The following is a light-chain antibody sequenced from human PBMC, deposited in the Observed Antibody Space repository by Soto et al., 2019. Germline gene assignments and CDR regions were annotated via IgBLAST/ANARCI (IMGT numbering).Light chain of an antibody. V-gene: IGLV7-46*01. J-gene: IGLJ3*02. CDR1: AGAVTSDHY. Sequence: QAVVTQEPSLTVSPGGTVTLTCGSSAGAVTSDHYPNWFQHKPGQAPRTLIYDATNRHSWTPARFSGSVLGGKAALIVSGAQPEDEAEYYCVLSHSDIRVFGGGTKLTVL. CDR2: DAT. CDR3: VLSHSDIRV.